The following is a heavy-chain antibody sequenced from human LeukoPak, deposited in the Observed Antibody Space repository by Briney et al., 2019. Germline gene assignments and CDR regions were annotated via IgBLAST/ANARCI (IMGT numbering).Heavy chain of an antibody. Sequence: PSETLSLTCAVYGGSFSGYYWSWIRQPPVKGLEWIGEINHSGSTNYNPSLKSRVTISVDTSKNQFSLKLSSVTAADTAVYYCARGRDVEYSSSSVFDYWGQGTLVTVSS. V-gene: IGHV4-34*01. CDR3: ARGRDVEYSSSSVFDY. J-gene: IGHJ4*02. CDR1: GGSFSGYY. CDR2: INHSGST. D-gene: IGHD6-6*01.